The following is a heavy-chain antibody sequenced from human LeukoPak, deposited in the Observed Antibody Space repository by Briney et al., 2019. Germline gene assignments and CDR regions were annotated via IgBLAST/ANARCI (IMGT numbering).Heavy chain of an antibody. V-gene: IGHV3-53*01. CDR1: EFSVNSNY. J-gene: IGHJ4*02. D-gene: IGHD3-10*01. CDR2: ISGGGST. CDR3: ARGGGSGSYESFDY. Sequence: GGSLRLSCAASEFSVNSNYMSWVRQAPGKGLEWVSVISGGGSTYYADSVKGRFTISRDISKNTLYLQMNSLRAEGTAVYYCARGGGSGSYESFDYWGQGALVTVSS.